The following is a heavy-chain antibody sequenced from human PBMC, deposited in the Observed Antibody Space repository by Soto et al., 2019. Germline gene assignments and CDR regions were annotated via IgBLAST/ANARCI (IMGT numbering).Heavy chain of an antibody. CDR1: GGSISSYY. CDR2: IYYSGST. V-gene: IGHV4-59*01. CDR3: ARSTATVTTTFDY. J-gene: IGHJ4*02. Sequence: SETLSLTCTVSGGSISSYYWSWIRQPPGKGLEWIGYIYYSGSTNYNPSLKSRVTISVDTSKNQFSLKPSSVTAADTAVYYCARSTATVTTTFDYWGQGTLVTVSS. D-gene: IGHD4-17*01.